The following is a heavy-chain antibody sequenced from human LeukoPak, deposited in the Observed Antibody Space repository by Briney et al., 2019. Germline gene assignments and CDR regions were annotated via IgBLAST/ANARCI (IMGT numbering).Heavy chain of an antibody. V-gene: IGHV4-30-2*01. CDR3: AGMVRGVISMAFDY. J-gene: IGHJ4*02. Sequence: SQTLSLTCAVSGGSISSGGYSWSWIRQPPGKGLEWIGYIYDSGSTYYNPSLKSRVTTSVDRSKNQFSLKLSSVTAADTAVYYCAGMVRGVISMAFDYWGQGTLVTVSS. CDR2: IYDSGST. CDR1: GGSISSGGYS. D-gene: IGHD3-10*01.